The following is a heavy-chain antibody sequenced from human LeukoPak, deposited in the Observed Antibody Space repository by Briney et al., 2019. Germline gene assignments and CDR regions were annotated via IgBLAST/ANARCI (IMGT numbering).Heavy chain of an antibody. V-gene: IGHV4-30-2*01. CDR2: IYHSGST. Sequence: PSETLSLTCAVSGGSISSGGYSWSWIRQPPGKGLEWIGYIYHSGSTYYNPSLKSRVTISVDRSKNQFSLKLSSVTAADTAVYYCAREQRITIFGVVIMGAFDIWGQGTMVTVSS. CDR3: AREQRITIFGVVIMGAFDI. J-gene: IGHJ3*02. CDR1: GGSISSGGYS. D-gene: IGHD3-3*01.